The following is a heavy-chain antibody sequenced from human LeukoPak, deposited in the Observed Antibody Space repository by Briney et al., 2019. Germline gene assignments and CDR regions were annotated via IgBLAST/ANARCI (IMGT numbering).Heavy chain of an antibody. CDR3: ARGPTGYEGY. V-gene: IGHV4-38-2*02. Sequence: PSETLSLTCTVSGYSISSGYYWGWIRQPPGKGLEWIGSIYYSGSTYYNPSLKSRVTISVDTSKNQFSLKLSSVTAADTPVYYCARGPTGYEGYWGQGTLVTVSS. D-gene: IGHD3-9*01. CDR2: IYYSGST. CDR1: GYSISSGYY. J-gene: IGHJ4*02.